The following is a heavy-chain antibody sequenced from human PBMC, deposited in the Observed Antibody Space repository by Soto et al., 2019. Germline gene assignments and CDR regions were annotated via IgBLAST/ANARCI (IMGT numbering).Heavy chain of an antibody. J-gene: IGHJ4*02. CDR2: IIPIFGTA. CDR3: ARDRGIAARPHYDY. Sequence: GASVKVSCKASGYTFTDYAISWVRQAPGQGLEWMGGIIPIFGTANYAQKFQGRVTITADESTSTAYMELSSLRSEDTAVYYCARDRGIAARPHYDYWGQGTLVTVSS. D-gene: IGHD6-6*01. CDR1: GYTFTDYA. V-gene: IGHV1-69*13.